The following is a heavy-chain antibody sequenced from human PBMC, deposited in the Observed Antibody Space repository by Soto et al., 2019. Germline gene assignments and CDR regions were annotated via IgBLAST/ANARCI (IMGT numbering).Heavy chain of an antibody. D-gene: IGHD1-7*01. Sequence: QVQLVESGGGVVQPGRSLRLSCAASGFTFSSYGMHWVRQAPGKGLEWVAVIWYDGSNKYYADSVKGRFTISRDNSKNTLYLQMNSLRAEDTAVYYCARDYQTGTTWFDYWGQGTLVTVSS. CDR1: GFTFSSYG. V-gene: IGHV3-33*01. CDR2: IWYDGSNK. J-gene: IGHJ4*02. CDR3: ARDYQTGTTWFDY.